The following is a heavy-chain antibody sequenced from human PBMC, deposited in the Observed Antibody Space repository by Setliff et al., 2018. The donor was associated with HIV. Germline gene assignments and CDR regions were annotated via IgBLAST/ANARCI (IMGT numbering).Heavy chain of an antibody. CDR3: AKSSPSIGYITDC. D-gene: IGHD5-12*01. J-gene: IGHJ4*02. CDR2: IFPGGAT. Sequence: SETLSLTCTVSGGSISSYYWSWIRHSPGKGLEWIGIIFPGGATNYNPSLTSRVTISVDTSKNHLFLKLTSVTTADTAVYFCAKSSPSIGYITDCWGQGAPVTVSS. V-gene: IGHV4-59*01. CDR1: GGSISSYY.